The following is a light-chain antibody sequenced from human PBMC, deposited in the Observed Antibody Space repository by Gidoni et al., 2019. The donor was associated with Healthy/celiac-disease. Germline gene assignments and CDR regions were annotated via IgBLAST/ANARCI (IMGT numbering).Light chain of an antibody. J-gene: IGLJ2*01. V-gene: IGLV3-25*03. CDR1: ALPKQY. Sequence: SYELTQPPSVSVSPGQTARITCSGDALPKQYAYWYQQKPGQAPVLVIYKDSERPSGIPERFSGTSSGTTVTLTISGVQAEDEADYCCQSADSSGQVFGGGTKLTVL. CDR3: QSADSSGQV. CDR2: KDS.